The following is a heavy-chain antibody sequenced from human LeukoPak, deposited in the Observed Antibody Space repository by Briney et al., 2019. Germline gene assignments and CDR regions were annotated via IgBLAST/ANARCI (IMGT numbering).Heavy chain of an antibody. D-gene: IGHD2-2*01. CDR3: ARYCSSTSCPRGAFDI. J-gene: IGHJ3*02. V-gene: IGHV1-8*01. Sequence: VASVKVSCKASGYTFTSYDINWVRQATGQGLEWMGWMNPNSGNTGYAQKLQGRVTMTTDTSTSTAYMELRSLRSEDTAVYYCARYCSSTSCPRGAFDIWGQGTMVTVSS. CDR2: MNPNSGNT. CDR1: GYTFTSYD.